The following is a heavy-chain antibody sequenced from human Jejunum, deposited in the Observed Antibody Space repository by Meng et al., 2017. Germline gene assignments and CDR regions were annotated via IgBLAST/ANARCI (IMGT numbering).Heavy chain of an antibody. J-gene: IGHJ4*02. CDR2: MHKSGSS. CDR1: GGFSSIYW. Sequence: VQVQGWGPGLVRLSGALSLTCAVSGGFSSIYWWSWLRQPPGKGLEWIGEMHKSGSSNYHPSLKSRLTMSVDESKNHFSLKLNSVTAADTAVYYCARGWKYAWFNWGQGTLVTVSS. CDR3: ARGWKYAWFN. V-gene: IGHV4-4*02. D-gene: IGHD1-7*01.